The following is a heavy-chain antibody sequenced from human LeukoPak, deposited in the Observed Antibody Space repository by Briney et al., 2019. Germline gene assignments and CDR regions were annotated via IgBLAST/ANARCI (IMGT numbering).Heavy chain of an antibody. CDR3: ARDLGEQWLVGYYFDY. D-gene: IGHD6-19*01. V-gene: IGHV3-33*08. CDR1: GFTVSSNY. J-gene: IGHJ4*02. CDR2: IWYDGSNK. Sequence: GGSLRLSCAASGFTVSSNYMSWVRQAPGKGLEWVAVIWYDGSNKYYADSVKGRFTISRDNSKNTLYLQMNSLRAEDTAVYYCARDLGEQWLVGYYFDYWGQGTLVTVSS.